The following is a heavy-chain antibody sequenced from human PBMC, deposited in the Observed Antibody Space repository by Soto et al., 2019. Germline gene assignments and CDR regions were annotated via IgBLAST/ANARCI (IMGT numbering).Heavy chain of an antibody. V-gene: IGHV1-18*01. CDR1: GYSFTTSG. D-gene: IGHD4-17*01. Sequence: QAQLVQSGAEVKEPGASVKVSCKASGYSFTTSGITWVRQAPGQGLEWMGWISTYNVNTNYAQKLQDRVTLTTDTSTSTAYMERRSLRSDDTAVYYCARRIYGDYDYWGQGTLVTVSS. CDR3: ARRIYGDYDY. J-gene: IGHJ4*02. CDR2: ISTYNVNT.